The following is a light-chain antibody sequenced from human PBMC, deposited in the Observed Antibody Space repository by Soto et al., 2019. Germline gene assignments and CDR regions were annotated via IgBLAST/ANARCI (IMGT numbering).Light chain of an antibody. Sequence: QAVVTQPPSASATPGQRVTISCSGSSSNIATNYVFWYHQLPGTAPKLLIYRNNQRPSGVPDRFSGSKSGTSASLAISGLRAEDEAGYYCATWDDSLSGPIFGGGTQLTVL. CDR2: RNN. V-gene: IGLV1-47*01. J-gene: IGLJ2*01. CDR1: SSNIATNY. CDR3: ATWDDSLSGPI.